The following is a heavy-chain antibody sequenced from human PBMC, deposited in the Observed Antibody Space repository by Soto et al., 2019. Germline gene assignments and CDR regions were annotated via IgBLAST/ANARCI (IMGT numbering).Heavy chain of an antibody. CDR1: GGSISSYY. D-gene: IGHD6-6*01. J-gene: IGHJ4*02. CDR3: ARQYSSSYDY. CDR2: IYYSRST. V-gene: IGHV4-59*01. Sequence: PSETLSLTCTVSGGSISSYYWSWIRQPPGKGLEWIGYIYYSRSTNYNPSLKSRVTISVDTSKNQFSLKLSSVTAADTAVYYCARQYSSSYDYWGQGTLVTVSS.